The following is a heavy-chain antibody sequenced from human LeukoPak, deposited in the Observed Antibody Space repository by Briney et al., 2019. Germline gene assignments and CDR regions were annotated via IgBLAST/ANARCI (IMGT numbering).Heavy chain of an antibody. V-gene: IGHV4-34*01. CDR2: INHSGST. CDR3: ADSVATSAFDI. J-gene: IGHJ3*02. D-gene: IGHD4-23*01. CDR1: GGSFSGYY. Sequence: PSETLFLTCAVYGGSFSGYYWSWIRQPPGKGLEWIGEINHSGSTNYNPSLKSRVTISVDTSKNQFSLKLSSVTAADTAVYYCADSVATSAFDIWGQGTMVTVSS.